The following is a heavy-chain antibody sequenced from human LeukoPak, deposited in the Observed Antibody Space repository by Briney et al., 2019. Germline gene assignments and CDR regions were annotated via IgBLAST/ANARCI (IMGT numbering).Heavy chain of an antibody. V-gene: IGHV3-48*01. D-gene: IGHD5-12*01. CDR3: ARDHRYAFDN. J-gene: IGHJ4*01. Sequence: GGSLRLSCAASGFNFIDYSMNWGRQAPGKGLEWISYIGISSGNTKYADSVRGRFTISRDKARNSLYLQMNSLRVEDTAMYYCARDHRYAFDNWGDGTLVTVSS. CDR1: GFNFIDYS. CDR2: IGISSGNT.